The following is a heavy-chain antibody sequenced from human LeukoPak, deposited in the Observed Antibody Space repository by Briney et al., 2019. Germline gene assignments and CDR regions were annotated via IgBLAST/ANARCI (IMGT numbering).Heavy chain of an antibody. D-gene: IGHD6-13*01. J-gene: IGHJ5*02. CDR1: GGTFSSYA. Sequence: SVKASCKASGGTFSSYAISWVRQAPGQGLEWMGGIIPIFGTANYAQKFQGRVTITADESTSTAYMEPSSLRSEDTAVYYCARGGGEQQLVRRQDWFDPWGQGTLVTVSS. CDR3: ARGGGEQQLVRRQDWFDP. CDR2: IIPIFGTA. V-gene: IGHV1-69*13.